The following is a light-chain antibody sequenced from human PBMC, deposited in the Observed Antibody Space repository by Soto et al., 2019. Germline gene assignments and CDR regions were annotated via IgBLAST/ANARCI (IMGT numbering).Light chain of an antibody. CDR3: AGWDDSLRGVV. J-gene: IGLJ2*01. CDR2: SDY. V-gene: IGLV1-47*02. CDR1: RSNIGSNY. Sequence: QSVLTQPPSASGTPGQRVTISCSGSRSNIGSNYVYWYQHLPGAAPQLLIYSDYHRPSGVPDRFSGSKSGTSASLTISGLRSEDEADYYCAGWDDSLRGVVFGGGTKLTVL.